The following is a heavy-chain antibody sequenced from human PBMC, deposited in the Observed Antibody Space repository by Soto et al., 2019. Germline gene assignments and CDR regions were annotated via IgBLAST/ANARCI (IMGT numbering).Heavy chain of an antibody. CDR2: VNNDGIST. J-gene: IGHJ4*02. CDR1: GFTFSSYW. Sequence: EVQLVESGGDLVQPGGSLRLSCVGSGFTFSSYWMHWVRQAPGKGLVWVSGVNNDGISTKYADSVKGRFTIFRDNAQNTLYLQMNSLRAEDTAVYFCAGSEVVPFENWGQGTLVTVSS. D-gene: IGHD3-22*01. CDR3: AGSEVVPFEN. V-gene: IGHV3-74*03.